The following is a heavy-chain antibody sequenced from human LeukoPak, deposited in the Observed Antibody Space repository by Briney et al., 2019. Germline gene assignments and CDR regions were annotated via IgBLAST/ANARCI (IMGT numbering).Heavy chain of an antibody. J-gene: IGHJ4*02. D-gene: IGHD2-8*01. CDR1: GFTFSDYY. V-gene: IGHV3-11*01. CDR2: ISDSGSAI. Sequence: GGSLRLSCAASGFTFSDYYMSWIRQSPGKGLEWVSFISDSGSAIYYTDSVRGRFTVSRDNAKNSLYLQMNSLRAEDTAVYYCARRMDNDYWGQGTLVTVSS. CDR3: ARRMDNDY.